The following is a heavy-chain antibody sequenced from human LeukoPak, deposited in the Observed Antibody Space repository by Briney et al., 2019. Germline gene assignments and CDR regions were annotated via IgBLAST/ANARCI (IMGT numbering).Heavy chain of an antibody. Sequence: GGSLRLSCAASGFTFSSYAMNWVRQAPGKGLEWVSSISSSSSYIYYADSVKGRFTISRDNAKNSLYLQMNSLRAEDTAVYYCARGVPYYYDSSGYVYWGQGTLVTVSS. D-gene: IGHD3-22*01. J-gene: IGHJ4*02. V-gene: IGHV3-21*01. CDR3: ARGVPYYYDSSGYVY. CDR2: ISSSSSYI. CDR1: GFTFSSYA.